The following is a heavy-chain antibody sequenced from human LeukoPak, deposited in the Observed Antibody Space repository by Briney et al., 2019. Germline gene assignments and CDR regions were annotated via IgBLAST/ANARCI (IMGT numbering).Heavy chain of an antibody. CDR2: ISGSGGST. CDR1: GFTFSSYA. V-gene: IGHV3-23*01. Sequence: PGGSLRLSCAASGFTFSSYAMSWVRQAPGKGLGWVSAISGSGGSTYYADSVKGRFTISRDNSKNTLYLQMNSLRAEDTAVYYCAKDRAMYSSSSPTFDYWGQGTLVTVSS. D-gene: IGHD6-6*01. CDR3: AKDRAMYSSSSPTFDY. J-gene: IGHJ4*02.